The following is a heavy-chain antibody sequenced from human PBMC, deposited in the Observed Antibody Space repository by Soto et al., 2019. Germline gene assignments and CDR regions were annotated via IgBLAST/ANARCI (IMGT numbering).Heavy chain of an antibody. V-gene: IGHV3-21*01. CDR1: GFTFSSYS. CDR3: ARSPSMTTVSIEY. Sequence: EVQLVESGGGLVKPGGSLRLSCAASGFTFSSYSMNWVRQAPGKGLEWVSSISSSSSYIYYADSVKGRFTISRDNAKNSSNLQMNCLRAEDTAVYSCARSPSMTTVSIEYWGQGPLVTVSS. D-gene: IGHD4-17*01. CDR2: ISSSSSYI. J-gene: IGHJ4*02.